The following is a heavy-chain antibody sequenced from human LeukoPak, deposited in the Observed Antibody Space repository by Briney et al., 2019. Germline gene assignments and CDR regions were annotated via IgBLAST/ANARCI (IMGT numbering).Heavy chain of an antibody. J-gene: IGHJ4*02. Sequence: GGSLRLSCAASGFTFSNYGMHWVRQAPGKGLEWVAFIQYDGSNKQYADSGKGRFTISRDNSKNTLYLEMNSLRVEDTAVFYCAIDFWSGHDYWGQGTLVTVSS. CDR3: AIDFWSGHDY. CDR1: GFTFSNYG. D-gene: IGHD3-3*01. CDR2: IQYDGSNK. V-gene: IGHV3-30*02.